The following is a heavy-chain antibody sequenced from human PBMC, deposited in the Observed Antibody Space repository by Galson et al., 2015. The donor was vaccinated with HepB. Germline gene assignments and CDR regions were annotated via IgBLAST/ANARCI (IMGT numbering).Heavy chain of an antibody. CDR3: ARNRMSSCYMDV. Sequence: SLRLSCAASGFSFSSFGMNWVRQAPGKGLEWVSYISNSGSAIYYADSVQGRFTISRDNVKNSLYLEMDSLRAEDTAVYYCARNRMSSCYMDVWGKGTTVTVSS. CDR2: ISNSGSAI. V-gene: IGHV3-48*01. CDR1: GFSFSSFG. J-gene: IGHJ6*03.